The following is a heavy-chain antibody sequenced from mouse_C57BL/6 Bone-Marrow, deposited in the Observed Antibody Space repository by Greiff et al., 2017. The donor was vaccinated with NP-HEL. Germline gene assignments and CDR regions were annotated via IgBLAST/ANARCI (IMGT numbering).Heavy chain of an antibody. D-gene: IGHD2-3*01. Sequence: VKLVESGPELVKPGASVKLSCKASGYTFTSYDINWVKQRPGQGLEWIGWIYPRDGSTKYNEKFKGKATLTVDTSSSTAYMELHSLTSEDSAVYFCARIGWLLKAYYFDYWGQGTTLTVSS. V-gene: IGHV1-85*01. CDR1: GYTFTSYD. CDR2: IYPRDGST. CDR3: ARIGWLLKAYYFDY. J-gene: IGHJ2*01.